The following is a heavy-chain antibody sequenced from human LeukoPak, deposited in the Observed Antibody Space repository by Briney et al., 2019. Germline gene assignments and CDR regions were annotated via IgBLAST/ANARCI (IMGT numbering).Heavy chain of an antibody. D-gene: IGHD1-7*01. CDR1: GYSISSGYY. Sequence: NPSETLSLTCAVSGYSISSGYYWGWIRQPPGKGLEWIGSIYHSGSTYYNPSLKSRVTISVDTSKNQFSLKLSSVTAADTAVYYCARAESGGTTSYYFDYWGQGTLVTVSS. CDR3: ARAESGGTTSYYFDY. CDR2: IYHSGST. J-gene: IGHJ4*02. V-gene: IGHV4-38-2*01.